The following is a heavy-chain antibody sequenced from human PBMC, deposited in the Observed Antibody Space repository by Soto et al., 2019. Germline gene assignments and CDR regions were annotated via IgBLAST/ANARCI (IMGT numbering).Heavy chain of an antibody. J-gene: IGHJ4*02. CDR1: GDSFSSSSYY. D-gene: IGHD2-21*02. V-gene: IGHV4-39*01. CDR2: IYYSGNT. Sequence: SETLSLTCTVCGDSFSSSSYYWGCIRQPPGKGLEWIGSIYYSGNTYYNPSLKSRLTMSVDTSKNKFSLKLTSVTAADTAVYYCAMCGGDCYDFDYWGQGTLVTVSS. CDR3: AMCGGDCYDFDY.